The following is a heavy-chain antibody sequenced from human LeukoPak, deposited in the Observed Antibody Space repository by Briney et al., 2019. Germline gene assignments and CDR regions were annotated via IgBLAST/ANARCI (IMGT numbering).Heavy chain of an antibody. Sequence: SETLSLTCAVYGGSFSGYYWSWIRQPPGKGLEWIGEINHSGSTNYNPSLKSRVTISVDTSKNQFSLKLSSVTAADTAAYYCARGLSGSYYYWGQGTLVTVSS. CDR1: GGSFSGYY. J-gene: IGHJ4*02. D-gene: IGHD1-26*01. CDR2: INHSGST. V-gene: IGHV4-34*01. CDR3: ARGLSGSYYY.